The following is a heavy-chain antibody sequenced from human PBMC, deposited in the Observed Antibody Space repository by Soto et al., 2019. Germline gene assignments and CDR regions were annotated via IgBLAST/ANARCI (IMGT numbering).Heavy chain of an antibody. Sequence: ASVKVSCKASGYTFTSYVISWVRQAPGQGLEWMGWISAYNGNTNYAQKLQGRVTMTTDTSTSTAYMELRSLRSDDTAVYYCARTWTAAARNGVLNWFDHWGQGTLVTVSS. J-gene: IGHJ5*02. CDR2: ISAYNGNT. D-gene: IGHD6-13*01. CDR1: GYTFTSYV. CDR3: ARTWTAAARNGVLNWFDH. V-gene: IGHV1-18*04.